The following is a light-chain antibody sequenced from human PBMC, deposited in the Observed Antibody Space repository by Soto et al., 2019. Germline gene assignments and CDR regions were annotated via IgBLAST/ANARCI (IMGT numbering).Light chain of an antibody. CDR1: QDIKKW. CDR3: HQASSFPYT. CDR2: AAS. Sequence: GDTINITCRASQDIKKWLAWYQQKPGKAPKVLIYAASNLESGVSSRFSGSGAGTEFSLTISSLQTEDCATDFCHQASSFPYTFGPGTKVDIK. V-gene: IGKV1-12*01. J-gene: IGKJ3*01.